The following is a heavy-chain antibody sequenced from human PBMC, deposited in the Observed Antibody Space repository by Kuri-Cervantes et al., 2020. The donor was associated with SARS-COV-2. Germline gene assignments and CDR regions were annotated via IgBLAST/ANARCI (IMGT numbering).Heavy chain of an antibody. CDR1: GYTFSVYW. CDR3: ARAVSGVSNPYYFDY. Sequence: GGSLRLSCKGSGYTFSVYWIGWVRQMPGKGLEWMGIIYPGDSDTRYRPSFQGRVTISADTSIGTAYLRWSSLRASDTAIYYCARAVSGVSNPYYFDYWGPGTLVTVSS. D-gene: IGHD6-13*01. J-gene: IGHJ4*02. CDR2: IYPGDSDT. V-gene: IGHV5-51*01.